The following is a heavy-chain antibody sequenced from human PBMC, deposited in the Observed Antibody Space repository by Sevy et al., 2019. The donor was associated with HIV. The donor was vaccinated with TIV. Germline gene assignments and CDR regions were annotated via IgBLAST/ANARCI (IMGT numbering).Heavy chain of an antibody. CDR2: IYSSGTT. CDR3: ARDYSRRPGWFDP. D-gene: IGHD6-13*01. CDR1: DFDVSNNY. J-gene: IGHJ5*02. Sequence: GGSLRLSCAGSDFDVSNNYMSWVRQAPGKGLEWVSIIYSSGTTYYADSVKGRFTISRDKSKNTGYLQMRSLRADDTAFYHCARDYSRRPGWFDPWGQGTLVTVSS. V-gene: IGHV3-53*01.